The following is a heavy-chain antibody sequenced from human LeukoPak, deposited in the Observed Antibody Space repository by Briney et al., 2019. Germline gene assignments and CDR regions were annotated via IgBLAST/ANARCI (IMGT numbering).Heavy chain of an antibody. Sequence: SETLSLTCTVSGGSISSGGYYWSWIRQHPGKGLEWIGYIYYSGSTYYNPSLKSRVTISVDTSKNQFSLKLSSVTAADTAVYYCARFRFGELLYHFDYWGQGTLVTVS. CDR2: IYYSGST. V-gene: IGHV4-31*03. CDR3: ARFRFGELLYHFDY. D-gene: IGHD3-10*01. J-gene: IGHJ4*02. CDR1: GGSISSGGYY.